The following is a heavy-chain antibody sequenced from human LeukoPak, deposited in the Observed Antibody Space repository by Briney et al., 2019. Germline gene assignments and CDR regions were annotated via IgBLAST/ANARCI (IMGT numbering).Heavy chain of an antibody. CDR1: GGSISSYY. D-gene: IGHD3-22*01. V-gene: IGHV4-59*01. J-gene: IGHJ4*02. CDR3: ARNYYDSSGYSHHFDY. CDR2: IYYSGST. Sequence: PSETLSLTCTVSGGSISSYYWSWIRQPPGKGLEWIGYIYYSGSTNYNPSLKSRVTISVDTSKNQFSLKLSSVTAADTAVYYCARNYYDSSGYSHHFDYWGQGTLVTVSP.